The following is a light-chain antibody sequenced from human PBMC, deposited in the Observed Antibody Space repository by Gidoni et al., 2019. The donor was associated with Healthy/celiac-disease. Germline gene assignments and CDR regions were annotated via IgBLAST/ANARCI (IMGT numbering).Light chain of an antibody. V-gene: IGLV3-1*01. Sequence: SYELTQPPSVSVSPAQTASITCSGDKLGDKYACWYQQKPGQSPVLVIYQDSKRPSGIPERFSGSNSGNTATLTISGTQAMDEADYYCQAWDSSTASYVVFGGGTKLTVL. CDR2: QDS. CDR3: QAWDSSTASYVV. CDR1: KLGDKY. J-gene: IGLJ2*01.